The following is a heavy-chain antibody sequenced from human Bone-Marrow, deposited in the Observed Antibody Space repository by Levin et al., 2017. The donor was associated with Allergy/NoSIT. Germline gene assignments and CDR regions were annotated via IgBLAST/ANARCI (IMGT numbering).Heavy chain of an antibody. Sequence: SGGSLRLSCAASGFTFSHYGMHWVRQAPGKGLEWVAFIWFDASKKYYPDSVKGRFTISRDNSKNTLYLQMNSLRGEDTAVYYCARAQSGYGGYDFTVPGMDVWGQGTTVTVSS. CDR1: GFTFSHYG. V-gene: IGHV3-33*01. D-gene: IGHD5-12*01. CDR2: IWFDASKK. J-gene: IGHJ6*02. CDR3: ARAQSGYGGYDFTVPGMDV.